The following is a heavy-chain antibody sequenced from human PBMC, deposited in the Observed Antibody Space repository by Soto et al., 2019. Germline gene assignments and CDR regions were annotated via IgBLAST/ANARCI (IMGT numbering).Heavy chain of an antibody. V-gene: IGHV1-8*01. Sequence: QVQLVQSGAEVKKPGASVKVSCKASGYTFTSYDINWVRQATGQGLEWMGWMNPNSGNTGYVQKFQGRVTMTRNTSISTANVEQSSVRSVDTADYYWARERTGTADYCSQGTLFTVSS. CDR3: ARERTGTADY. J-gene: IGHJ4*02. CDR2: MNPNSGNT. D-gene: IGHD1-1*01. CDR1: GYTFTSYD.